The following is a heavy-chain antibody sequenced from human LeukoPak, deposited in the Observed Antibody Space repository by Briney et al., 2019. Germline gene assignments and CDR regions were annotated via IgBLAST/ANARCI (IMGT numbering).Heavy chain of an antibody. D-gene: IGHD6-13*01. CDR2: ISWDGSNT. CDR1: GFTFDDYA. J-gene: IGHJ4*02. CDR3: AKDIEAAAGTYFDY. Sequence: GGSLRLSCAASGFTFDDYAMHWVRQAPGKGLEWLSLISWDGSNTYYADSVKGRFTISRDNSKNSLYLQKNSLRPEDTALYYCAKDIEAAAGTYFDYWGQGTLVTVSS. V-gene: IGHV3-43D*04.